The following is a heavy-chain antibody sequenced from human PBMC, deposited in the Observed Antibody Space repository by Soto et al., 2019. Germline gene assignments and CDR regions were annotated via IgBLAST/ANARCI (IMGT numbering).Heavy chain of an antibody. D-gene: IGHD6-6*01. Sequence: EVQLVESGGGLEEPGGSLRLSCAASGFTFRKAWRNWVRQAPGKGLEWVGRIKSNTHGGTIDYAVPVKGRFTISRDDSKTTLYLQLNSLKTDDTAVYYCTTGNSPYGSSWGSDYSYYGMDFWGQGTTVTVSS. CDR1: GFTFRKAW. J-gene: IGHJ6*02. CDR2: IKSNTHGGTI. V-gene: IGHV3-15*07. CDR3: TTGNSPYGSSWGSDYSYYGMDF.